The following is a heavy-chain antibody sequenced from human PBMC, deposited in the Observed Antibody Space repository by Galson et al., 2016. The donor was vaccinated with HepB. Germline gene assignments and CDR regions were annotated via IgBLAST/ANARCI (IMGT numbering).Heavy chain of an antibody. CDR2: TSYTGGNK. CDR1: GFTFGIYG. V-gene: IGHV3-30*03. J-gene: IGHJ4*02. Sequence: SLRLSCAASGFTFGIYGMHWVRQAPGEGPEYVATTSYTGGNKHYAEFVKGRFTISRDNSRNTLYLQMNSLRAEDTAVYYCARSYGLASYYSVPFYWGQGTLVTVSS. CDR3: ARSYGLASYYSVPFY. D-gene: IGHD3-10*01.